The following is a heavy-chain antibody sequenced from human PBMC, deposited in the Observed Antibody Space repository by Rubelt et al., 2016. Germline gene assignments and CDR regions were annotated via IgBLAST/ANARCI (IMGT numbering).Heavy chain of an antibody. V-gene: IGHV4-31*03. CDR1: GGSISSGGYY. CDR2: IYYSGRS. CDR3: ARGITVAREIDY. D-gene: IGHD6-19*01. J-gene: IGHJ4*02. Sequence: QVQLQESGPGLVKPSQTLSLTCTVSGGSISSGGYYWSWIRQHPGKGLEWIGYIYYSGRSYYNPSLTSRVTLSVDTAKNQFSLKLSSVSAADTAIYYCARGITVAREIDYWGQGTLVTVSS.